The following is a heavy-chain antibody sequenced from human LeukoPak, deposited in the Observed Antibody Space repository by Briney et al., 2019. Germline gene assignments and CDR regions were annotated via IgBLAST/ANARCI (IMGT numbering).Heavy chain of an antibody. J-gene: IGHJ5*02. D-gene: IGHD3-10*01. V-gene: IGHV4-59*08. Sequence: SETLSLTCTVSGGSISSYYWSWIRQPPGKGLEWIGYIYYSGSTNYNPSLKSRVTISVDTSKNQFSLKLSSVTAADTAVYYCARRYGSGSYRWFDPWGQGTLVTVSS. CDR2: IYYSGST. CDR3: ARRYGSGSYRWFDP. CDR1: GGSISSYY.